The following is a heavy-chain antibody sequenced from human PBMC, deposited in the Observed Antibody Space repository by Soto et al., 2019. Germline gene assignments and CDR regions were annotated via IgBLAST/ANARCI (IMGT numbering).Heavy chain of an antibody. Sequence: PGGSLRLSCAASGFTVSSNYMSWVRQAPGKGLEWVSVIYSGGSTYYADSVKGRFTISRDNSKNTLYLQMNSLRAEDTAVYYCASTEYYYDSSGYADAFDIWGQGTMVTVSS. CDR3: ASTEYYYDSSGYADAFDI. V-gene: IGHV3-53*01. J-gene: IGHJ3*02. D-gene: IGHD3-22*01. CDR2: IYSGGST. CDR1: GFTVSSNY.